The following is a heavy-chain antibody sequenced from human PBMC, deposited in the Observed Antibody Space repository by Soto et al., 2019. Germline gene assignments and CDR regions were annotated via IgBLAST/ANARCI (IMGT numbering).Heavy chain of an antibody. CDR2: IYYSGYT. J-gene: IGHJ6*02. CDR3: ARHNGPLYVGYYYDMDV. Sequence: QLQLQESGPGLVKPSETLSLTCTVSGGSISSSSYYWGWIRQPPGKALEWIGSIYYSGYTYYNPSLKSRGPISVDACKSQFSLKLSSVTAADAAVYYCARHNGPLYVGYYYDMDVWGQGTTVTVSS. CDR1: GGSISSSSYY. V-gene: IGHV4-39*01. D-gene: IGHD3-16*01.